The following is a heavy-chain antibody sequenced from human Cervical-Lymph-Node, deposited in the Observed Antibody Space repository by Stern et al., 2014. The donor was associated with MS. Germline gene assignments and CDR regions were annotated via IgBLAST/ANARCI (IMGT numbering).Heavy chain of an antibody. CDR1: GFTFGDFY. D-gene: IGHD4-17*01. V-gene: IGHV3-11*01. J-gene: IGHJ4*02. Sequence: VQLVESGGGLVKPGGSLRLSCTTSGFTFGDFYMTWIRQGPGKGLECLSYINTRGSTIYYADYVKGPFTISRDKAPNSLYLQMNSLKVEDTAVYYCATVSTVTPDYYFDFWGQGTVVTVSS. CDR3: ATVSTVTPDYYFDF. CDR2: INTRGSTI.